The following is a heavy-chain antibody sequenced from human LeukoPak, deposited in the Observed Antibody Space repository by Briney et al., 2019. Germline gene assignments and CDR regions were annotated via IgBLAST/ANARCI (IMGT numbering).Heavy chain of an antibody. D-gene: IGHD3-22*01. CDR3: AKVYYDSSSLYY. J-gene: IGHJ4*02. V-gene: IGHV3-9*01. Sequence: GGSLRLSCAASGFTFSSYAMSWVRQAPGKGLEWVSGISWNSGSIGYADSVKGRFTISRDNAKNSLYLQMNSLRAEDTALYYCAKVYYDSSSLYYWGERTLVTVSS. CDR2: ISWNSGSI. CDR1: GFTFSSYA.